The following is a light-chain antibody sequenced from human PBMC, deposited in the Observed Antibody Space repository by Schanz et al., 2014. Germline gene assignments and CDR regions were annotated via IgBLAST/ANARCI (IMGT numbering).Light chain of an antibody. CDR3: QQYGNSPRA. J-gene: IGKJ1*01. CDR2: GAS. CDR1: QSVSSY. V-gene: IGKV3-20*01. Sequence: DIVLTQSPATLSLSPGERGTLSCRASQSVSSYLAWYQQKPGQAPRLLIYGASSRATGIPDRFSGSGSGTDFILTISRLEPEDFALYYCQQYGNSPRAFGQGTKVEFK.